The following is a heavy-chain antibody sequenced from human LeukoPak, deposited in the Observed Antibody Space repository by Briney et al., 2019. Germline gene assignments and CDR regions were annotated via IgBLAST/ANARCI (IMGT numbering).Heavy chain of an antibody. CDR1: GYTFTSYD. D-gene: IGHD6-13*01. V-gene: IGHV1-8*01. J-gene: IGHJ5*02. Sequence: ASVKVSCKASGYTFTSYDINWVRQATGQGLEWMGWMNPNSGNTGYAQKFQGRVTMTRNTSISTAYMELSSLRSEDTAVYYCTRLLYSSSWYAPTAWGQGTLVTVSS. CDR2: MNPNSGNT. CDR3: TRLLYSSSWYAPTA.